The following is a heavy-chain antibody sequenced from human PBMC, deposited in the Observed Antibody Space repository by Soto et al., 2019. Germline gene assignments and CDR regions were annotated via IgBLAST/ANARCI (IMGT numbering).Heavy chain of an antibody. V-gene: IGHV3-33*01. CDR2: IWYDGSNK. CDR1: GFTFSHYG. Sequence: QVQLVESGGGVVQPGRSLRLSCAASGFTFSHYGMHWVRQAPGKGLEWVAVIWYDGSNKNYADSVKGRFTISRESSRNAMFLQMNSLTADDTAVYSCVVGPSLPHGFDICGQWTMVTVSS. CDR3: VVGPSLPHGFDI. J-gene: IGHJ3*02. D-gene: IGHD2-15*01.